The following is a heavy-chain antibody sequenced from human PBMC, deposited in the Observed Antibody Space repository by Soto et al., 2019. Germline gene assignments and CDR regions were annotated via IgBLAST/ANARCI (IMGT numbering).Heavy chain of an antibody. D-gene: IGHD3-22*01. Sequence: PGESLKISCAASGFTFSSYSMNWVRQAPGKGLEWVSSISSSSSYIYYADSVKGRFTISRDNAKNSLYLQMNSLRAEDTAVYYCARDHPTWFYYDSSGYYDYWGQGTLVTVSS. J-gene: IGHJ4*02. CDR2: ISSSSSYI. CDR1: GFTFSSYS. V-gene: IGHV3-21*01. CDR3: ARDHPTWFYYDSSGYYDY.